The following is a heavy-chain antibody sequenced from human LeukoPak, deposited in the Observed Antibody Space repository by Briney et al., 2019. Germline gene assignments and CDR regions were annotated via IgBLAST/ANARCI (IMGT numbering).Heavy chain of an antibody. CDR2: ISYDGSNK. D-gene: IGHD3-16*01. J-gene: IGHJ4*02. CDR3: ARDVKGGNFDY. Sequence: GRSLRLSCAASGFTFSHYGVHWVRQAPGKGLEWVAVISYDGSNKYYADSVKGRFTISRDNSKNTVFLQMNSLRAEDTAVYYCARDVKGGNFDYWGQGTLVTVSS. CDR1: GFTFSHYG. V-gene: IGHV3-30*03.